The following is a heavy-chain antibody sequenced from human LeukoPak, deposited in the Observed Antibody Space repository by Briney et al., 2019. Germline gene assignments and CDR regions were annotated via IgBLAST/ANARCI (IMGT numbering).Heavy chain of an antibody. Sequence: SETLSLTCTVYGGSFSGYYWSWIRQPPEKGLEWIGEINHSGSTNYNPSLKSRVTMSVDTSRNQFSLRLSSVTAADTAVYYCARSYDYLRGSHPYTPTFDSWGQGTLVTVSS. CDR3: ARSYDYLRGSHPYTPTFDS. D-gene: IGHD3-16*01. CDR1: GGSFSGYY. CDR2: INHSGST. J-gene: IGHJ4*02. V-gene: IGHV4-34*01.